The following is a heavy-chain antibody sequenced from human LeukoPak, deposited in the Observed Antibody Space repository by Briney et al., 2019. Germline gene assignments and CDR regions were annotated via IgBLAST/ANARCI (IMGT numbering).Heavy chain of an antibody. D-gene: IGHD2-2*01. V-gene: IGHV3-43*02. J-gene: IGHJ6*02. CDR1: GFTFDDYA. CDR2: ISGDGTTT. CDR3: AREEWVVVPAAMVAYYYYGMDV. Sequence: GGSLRLSCAASGFTFDDYAMHWVRQVPGKGLEWVSLISGDGTTTYYADSVKGRFTISRDNSKNSLSVQMNSLRAEDTAVYYCAREEWVVVPAAMVAYYYYGMDVWGQGTTVTVSS.